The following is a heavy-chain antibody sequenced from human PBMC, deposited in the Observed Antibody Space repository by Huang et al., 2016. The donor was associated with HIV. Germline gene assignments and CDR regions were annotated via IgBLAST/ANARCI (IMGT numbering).Heavy chain of an antibody. J-gene: IGHJ4*02. V-gene: IGHV1-69*01. D-gene: IGHD3-22*01. Sequence: QVQLVQSGAEVKKPGSSVKVSCKASGGTFSSYAISWVRQAPGQGLEWMGGIIPIFDAANDAQKFQGRVTITADESTSTAYMELSSLGSEDTAVYYCARAGEAYYDSSGYYYFDYWGQGTLVTVSS. CDR3: ARAGEAYYDSSGYYYFDY. CDR2: IIPIFDAA. CDR1: GGTFSSYA.